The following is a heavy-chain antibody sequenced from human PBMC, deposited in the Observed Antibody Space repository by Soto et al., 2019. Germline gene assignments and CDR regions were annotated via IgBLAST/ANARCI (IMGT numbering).Heavy chain of an antibody. CDR2: INHSGST. D-gene: IGHD1-26*01. Sequence: SETLSLTCAVSGYSIGGGYYWGWIRQPPGKGLEWIGSINHSGSTYYNPSLKSRVTISVDTSKNQFSLKLSSVTAADTAVYYCARLVGGTTIDYWGQGTLVTVSS. J-gene: IGHJ4*02. CDR1: GYSIGGGYY. V-gene: IGHV4-38-2*01. CDR3: ARLVGGTTIDY.